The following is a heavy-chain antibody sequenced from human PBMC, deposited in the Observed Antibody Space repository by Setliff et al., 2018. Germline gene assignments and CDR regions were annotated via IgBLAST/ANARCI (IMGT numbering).Heavy chain of an antibody. CDR3: ARMSGFQYIDV. CDR2: IYYRGDT. D-gene: IGHD3-3*01. J-gene: IGHJ6*03. V-gene: IGHV4-39*01. Sequence: SETLSLTCTVSGGSISSGTYYWGWIRQPPGKGLEWIGRIYYRGDTYYNASLKGRLTISVDTAQNQFSLRLTSVTAADTAVYYCARMSGFQYIDVWDKGTTVTVSS. CDR1: GGSISSGTYY.